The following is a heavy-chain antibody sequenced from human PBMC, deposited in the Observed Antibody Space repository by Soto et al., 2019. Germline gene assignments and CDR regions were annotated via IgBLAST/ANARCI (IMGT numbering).Heavy chain of an antibody. CDR3: ARGGGFCGADCYKGGIDY. J-gene: IGHJ4*02. V-gene: IGHV3-30-3*01. Sequence: QVQLVESGGGVVQPGRSLRLSCAASGFIFSPYTMHWVGQTPGKGLEWVAVISYDGNDKYYADSVKGRFTISRDNSKNALDLQMNSLRADDTALYYCARGGGFCGADCYKGGIDYWCQGTLVTVSS. CDR2: ISYDGNDK. D-gene: IGHD2-21*02. CDR1: GFIFSPYT.